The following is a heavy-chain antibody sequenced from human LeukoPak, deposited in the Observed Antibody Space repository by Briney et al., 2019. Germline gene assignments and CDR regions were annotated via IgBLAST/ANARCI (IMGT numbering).Heavy chain of an antibody. D-gene: IGHD5-18*01. CDR3: ASLSGYSYGFILDY. CDR2: ISYDGSNK. J-gene: IGHJ4*02. Sequence: GGSLRLSCAASGFPFSTYAMSWVRQAPGKGLEWVAVISYDGSNKYYADSVKGRFTISRDNSKNTLYLQMNSLRAEDTAVCYCASLSGYSYGFILDYWGQGTLVTVSS. CDR1: GFPFSTYA. V-gene: IGHV3-30-3*01.